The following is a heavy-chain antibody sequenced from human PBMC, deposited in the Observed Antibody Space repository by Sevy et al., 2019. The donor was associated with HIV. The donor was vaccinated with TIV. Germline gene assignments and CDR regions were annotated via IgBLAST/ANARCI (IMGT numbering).Heavy chain of an antibody. J-gene: IGHJ3*02. V-gene: IGHV3-53*01. CDR2: IYSGVTT. CDR3: ARVSVYYYDSSGYYTTGNAFDI. CDR1: GFTVGSNY. D-gene: IGHD3-22*01. Sequence: GGSLRLSCAASGFTVGSNYMSWVRQAPGKGLEWVSIIYSGVTTSYKDSVKGRFTISRDNSKNTLYLQMNSLRDEDTAGLYCARVSVYYYDSSGYYTTGNAFDIWGQGTMVTVSS.